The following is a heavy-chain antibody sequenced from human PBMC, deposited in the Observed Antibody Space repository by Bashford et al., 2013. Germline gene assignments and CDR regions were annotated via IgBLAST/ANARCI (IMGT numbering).Heavy chain of an antibody. CDR2: IIPILGIA. Sequence: SVKVSCKASGYTFTSYGISWVRQAPGQGLEWMGRIIPILGIANYAQKFQGRVTITADESTSTAYMELSSLRSEDTAVYYCASLISGSYWGQGTLVTVSS. CDR3: ASLISGSY. CDR1: GYTFTSYG. J-gene: IGHJ4*02. D-gene: IGHD1-26*01. V-gene: IGHV1-69*04.